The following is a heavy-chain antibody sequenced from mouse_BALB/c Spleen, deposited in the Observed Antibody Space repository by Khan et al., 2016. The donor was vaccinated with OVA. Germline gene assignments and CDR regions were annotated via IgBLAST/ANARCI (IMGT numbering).Heavy chain of an antibody. Sequence: EVELVESGGGLVKPGGSLKLSCSASGFTFSTYGMSWVRQTPEKRLEWVATISRGGHYTFYPDSVKGRFTISRDNAKNTLYLQMSSLRSEDTAMYYCTRSLVDYHAMGYWGQGTSVTVAS. V-gene: IGHV5-9-3*01. D-gene: IGHD2-2*01. J-gene: IGHJ4*01. CDR1: GFTFSTYG. CDR2: ISRGGHYT. CDR3: TRSLVDYHAMGY.